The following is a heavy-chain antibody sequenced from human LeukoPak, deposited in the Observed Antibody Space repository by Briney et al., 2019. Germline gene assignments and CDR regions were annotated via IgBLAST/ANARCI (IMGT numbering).Heavy chain of an antibody. CDR1: GFTFSSYA. D-gene: IGHD3-10*01. J-gene: IGHJ4*02. CDR2: ISGSGGST. Sequence: PGGSLRLSCAASGFTFSSYAMSWVRQAPGKGLEWVSAISGSGGSTYYADSVKGRFTISRDNAKNSLYLQMNSLRAEDTAVYYCASHRTSIHYYGSGYLDYWGQGTLVTVSS. CDR3: ASHRTSIHYYGSGYLDY. V-gene: IGHV3-23*01.